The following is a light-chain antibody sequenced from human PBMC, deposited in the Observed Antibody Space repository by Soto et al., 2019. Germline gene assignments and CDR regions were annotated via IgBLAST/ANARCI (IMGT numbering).Light chain of an antibody. CDR3: AAWDDSLNGFWV. CDR1: SSDVGGYNY. V-gene: IGLV2-8*01. Sequence: QSVLTQPPSASGSPGQSVTISCTGTSSDVGGYNYVSWHQQHPGKAPKLIIYDVTKRPSGVPDRFSGSKSGYTASLTVSGLQAEDEADYYCAAWDDSLNGFWVFGGGTKVTVL. J-gene: IGLJ3*02. CDR2: DVT.